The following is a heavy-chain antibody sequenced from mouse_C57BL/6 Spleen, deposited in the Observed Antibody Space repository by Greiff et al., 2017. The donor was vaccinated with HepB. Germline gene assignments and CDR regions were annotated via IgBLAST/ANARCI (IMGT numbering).Heavy chain of an antibody. J-gene: IGHJ2*01. CDR3: ASPIYYDYQYYFDY. CDR1: GYTFTSYW. Sequence: VQLQQSGTELVKPGASVKLSCKASGYTFTSYWMHWVKQRPGQGLEWIGNINPSNGGTNYNEKFKSKATLSVDKSSSTAYMQLSSLTSEESAVYYCASPIYYDYQYYFDYWGQGTTLTVSS. D-gene: IGHD2-4*01. CDR2: INPSNGGT. V-gene: IGHV1-53*01.